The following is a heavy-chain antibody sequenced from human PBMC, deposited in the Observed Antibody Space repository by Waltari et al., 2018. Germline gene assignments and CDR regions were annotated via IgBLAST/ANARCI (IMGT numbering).Heavy chain of an antibody. CDR2: ISGSGGSK. V-gene: IGHV3-23*01. CDR1: GFTFCSYA. D-gene: IGHD1-1*01. J-gene: IGHJ4*02. CDR3: AKDLAGWGWNDY. Sequence: VQLLESGGGLVQPGGALRLSCAASGFTFCSYALLLLRQAPGTGLEGGSAISGSGGSKYYADSVKGRFTISRDNSKNTLYLKRNSLRAEDTAVYYCAKDLAGWGWNDYWGQGTLVTVSS.